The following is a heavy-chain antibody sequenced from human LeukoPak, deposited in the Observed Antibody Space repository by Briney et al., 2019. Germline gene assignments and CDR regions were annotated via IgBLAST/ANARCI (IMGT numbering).Heavy chain of an antibody. V-gene: IGHV3-23*01. J-gene: IGHJ4*02. D-gene: IGHD1-1*01. CDR2: IIGSGGNT. CDR1: GFTFSSYA. CDR3: AKMDWNDHYFDF. Sequence: GGSLRLSCAASGFTFSSYAMSWVRQAPGKGLEWVSAIIGSGGNTYYADSVKGRFTISRDNSKNTLYLQRNTLRAEDTAVYYCAKMDWNDHYFDFWGQGTLVTVSS.